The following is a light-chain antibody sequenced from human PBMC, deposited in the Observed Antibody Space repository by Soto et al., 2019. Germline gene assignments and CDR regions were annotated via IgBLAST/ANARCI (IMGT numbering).Light chain of an antibody. J-gene: IGKJ2*01. CDR2: GTS. Sequence: EIVLMQSPGTLSLSPGERATLSCRASQSVRSSYLAWYQQKPGQAPRLLIFGTSSRATGIPDRFSGSGSGTDFTLTISRLEPEDFAVYYCQLYGSSPPYTFGQGTQLEIK. CDR3: QLYGSSPPYT. CDR1: QSVRSSY. V-gene: IGKV3-20*01.